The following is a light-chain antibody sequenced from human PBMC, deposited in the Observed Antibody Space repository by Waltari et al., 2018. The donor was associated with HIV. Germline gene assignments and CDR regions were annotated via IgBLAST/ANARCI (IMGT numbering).Light chain of an antibody. CDR1: SGSVSTSYY. CDR3: VLYMGSGIWV. V-gene: IGLV8-61*01. Sequence: QTVVTQEPSFSVSPGGTVTLTCGLSSGSVSTSYYPSWYQQTPGQAPRTRIYSTSSLSTGFPVRFSGSILGNKAALTIAGAQADDESDYYCVLYMGSGIWVFGGGTKLTVL. J-gene: IGLJ3*02. CDR2: STS.